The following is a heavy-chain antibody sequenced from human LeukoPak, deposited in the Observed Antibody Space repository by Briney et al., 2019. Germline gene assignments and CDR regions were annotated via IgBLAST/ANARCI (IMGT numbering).Heavy chain of an antibody. Sequence: GASVKVSCKASGYTFTSYYMHWVRQAPGQGLEWMGIINPSGGSTSYAQKFQGRVTMTRDTSTSTVYMELSSLRSEDTAVYYCARDAIRYGGNSGREYYFDYWGQGTLVTVSS. J-gene: IGHJ4*02. CDR1: GYTFTSYY. CDR2: INPSGGST. D-gene: IGHD4-23*01. CDR3: ARDAIRYGGNSGREYYFDY. V-gene: IGHV1-46*01.